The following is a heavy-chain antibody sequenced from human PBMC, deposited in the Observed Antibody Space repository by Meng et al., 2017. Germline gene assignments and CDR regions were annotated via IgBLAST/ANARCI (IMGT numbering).Heavy chain of an antibody. Sequence: EVRLVESGGGLVPAGGSLRLSCGGSGFAFSSYWMHWVRQAPGKGLVWVSRINSDGSNTTYADSVKGRFTISRDNAKNSLYLQMNSLRAEDTALYYCARGDSSGYYGWFDPWGQGTLVTSPQ. V-gene: IGHV3-74*03. CDR2: INSDGSNT. D-gene: IGHD3-22*01. J-gene: IGHJ5*02. CDR1: GFAFSSYW. CDR3: ARGDSSGYYGWFDP.